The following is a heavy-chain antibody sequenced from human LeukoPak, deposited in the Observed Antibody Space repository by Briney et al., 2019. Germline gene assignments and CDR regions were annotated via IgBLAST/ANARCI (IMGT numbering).Heavy chain of an antibody. CDR1: GASMSTHY. CDR2: LLDSWRT. J-gene: IGHJ4*02. CDR3: ATIRRGSIYGYFDF. Sequence: SETLSLTCTVSGASMSTHYWSWLRQPPGKGLEWIGYLLDSWRTRDNPSLQSRVTLSADTSKNQFSLRLTSVTAADTAVYYCATIRRGSIYGYFDFWGQGILVTVSS. V-gene: IGHV4-59*11. D-gene: IGHD5-18*01.